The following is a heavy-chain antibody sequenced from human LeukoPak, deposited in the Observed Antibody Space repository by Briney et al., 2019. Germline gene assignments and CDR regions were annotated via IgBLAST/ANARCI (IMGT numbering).Heavy chain of an antibody. CDR1: GYTFTGYY. CDR2: IIPIFGTA. J-gene: IGHJ4*02. D-gene: IGHD3-22*01. Sequence: SVKVSCKASGYTFTGYYMHWVRQAPGQGLEWMGGIIPIFGTANYAQKFQGRVTITADKSTSTAYMELSSLRSEDTAVYYCARGDPYYYDSSGYPFDYWGQGTLVTVSS. CDR3: ARGDPYYYDSSGYPFDY. V-gene: IGHV1-69*06.